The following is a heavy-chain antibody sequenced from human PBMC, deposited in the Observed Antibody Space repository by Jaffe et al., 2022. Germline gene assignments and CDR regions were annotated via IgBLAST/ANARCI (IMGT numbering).Heavy chain of an antibody. V-gene: IGHV3-48*01. D-gene: IGHD3-3*01. J-gene: IGHJ4*02. CDR1: GFTFDTYS. CDR3: VREGVGWLRLGDR. CDR2: ISSGSRTI. Sequence: EVQLVESGGGLVQPGGSLKLSCLASGFTFDTYSMNWVRQAPGKGFEWVAYISSGSRTIIYADSVKGRFTISRNDASNSMSLQLNNLKAADTAVYYCVREGVGWLRLGDRWGQGTLVTVSS.